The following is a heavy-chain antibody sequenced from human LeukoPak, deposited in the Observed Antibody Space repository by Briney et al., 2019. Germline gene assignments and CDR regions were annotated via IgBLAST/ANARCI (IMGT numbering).Heavy chain of an antibody. Sequence: GGSLRLSCAASGFSFSDYNMHWVRQAPGKGLEWMAVISYNGINEYYADSVKGRFTISRDNSKSTLLLQMNSLRAEDTAVYYCARGPYKYVISANPDYWGQGTLVTVSS. CDR2: ISYNGINE. CDR3: ARGPYKYVISANPDY. D-gene: IGHD1-1*01. J-gene: IGHJ4*02. CDR1: GFSFSDYN. V-gene: IGHV3-30*03.